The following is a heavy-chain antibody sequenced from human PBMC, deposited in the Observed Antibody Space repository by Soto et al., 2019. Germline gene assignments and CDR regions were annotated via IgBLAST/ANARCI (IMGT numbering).Heavy chain of an antibody. J-gene: IGHJ5*02. CDR2: INPSGGST. CDR3: ARVLGFSSPSQNWFDP. D-gene: IGHD6-13*01. CDR1: GYTLTSYY. Sequence: ASVKVSCKASGYTLTSYYMDWVRQAPGQGLEWMGIINPSGGSTSYAQKFQGRVTMTRDTSTSTVYMELSSLRSEDTAVYYCARVLGFSSPSQNWFDPWGQGTLVTVSS. V-gene: IGHV1-46*03.